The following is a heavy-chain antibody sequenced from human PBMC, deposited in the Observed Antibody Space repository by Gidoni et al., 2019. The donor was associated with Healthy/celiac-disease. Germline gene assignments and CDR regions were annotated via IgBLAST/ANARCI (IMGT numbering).Heavy chain of an antibody. J-gene: IGHJ4*02. CDR1: GGTFSSYA. D-gene: IGHD6-13*01. Sequence: QVQLVQSGAEVKKPGSSVKVSCKASGGTFSSYAISWVRQAPGQGLEWMGGIIPIFGTANYAQKFQGRVTITADESTSTAYMELSSLRSEDTAVYYCATVWARQQRPPSKNFDYWGQGTLVTVSS. CDR2: IIPIFGTA. CDR3: ATVWARQQRPPSKNFDY. V-gene: IGHV1-69*01.